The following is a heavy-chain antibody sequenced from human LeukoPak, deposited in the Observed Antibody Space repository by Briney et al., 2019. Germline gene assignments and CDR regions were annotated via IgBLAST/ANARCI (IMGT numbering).Heavy chain of an antibody. D-gene: IGHD3-22*01. CDR3: AAQSRGYWGAFDI. V-gene: IGHV3-30*02. Sequence: GGSLRLSCAASGFTFSSYGMHWVRQAPGKGLEWVAFIRYDGSNKYYADSVKGRFTISRDNSKNTLYLQMNSLRAEDTAAYYCAAQSRGYWGAFDIWGQGTLVTVSS. J-gene: IGHJ3*02. CDR2: IRYDGSNK. CDR1: GFTFSSYG.